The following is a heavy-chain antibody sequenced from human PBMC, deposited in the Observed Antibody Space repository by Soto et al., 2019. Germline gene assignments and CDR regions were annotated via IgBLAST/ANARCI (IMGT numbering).Heavy chain of an antibody. CDR1: GFTFSYYY. CDR3: ASELRYFDWPLPSSDY. CDR2: ISSSSSYT. Sequence: PGGSLILSCAASGFTFSYYYMSWIRQAPGKGLEWVSYISSSSSYTNYADSVKGRFTISRDNAKNSLYLQMNSLRAEDTAVYYCASELRYFDWPLPSSDYWGQGTLVTVSS. D-gene: IGHD3-9*01. J-gene: IGHJ4*02. V-gene: IGHV3-11*05.